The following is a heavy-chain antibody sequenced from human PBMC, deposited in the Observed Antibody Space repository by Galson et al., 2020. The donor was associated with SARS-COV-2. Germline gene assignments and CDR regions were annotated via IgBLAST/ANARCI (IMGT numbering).Heavy chain of an antibody. V-gene: IGHV3-74*01. D-gene: IGHD7-27*01. CDR2: IYSEGSST. CDR3: ARGDMGNDYFDY. J-gene: IGHJ4*02. CDR1: GFTFSSYW. Sequence: GGSLRLSCAASGFTFSSYWMHWVRQAPGKGLVRVSRIYSEGSSTSYADSVKGRFTISGDNAKNTLYLQMNSLRAEDTAVYYCARGDMGNDYFDYWGQGTLVTVSS.